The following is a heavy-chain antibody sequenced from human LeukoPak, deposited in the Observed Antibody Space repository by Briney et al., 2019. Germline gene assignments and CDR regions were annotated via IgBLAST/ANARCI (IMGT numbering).Heavy chain of an antibody. V-gene: IGHV3-23*01. Sequence: GGSLRLSCVASGFTFNIYSMSWVRQAPGKGLEWVSGITTSGDATFHAASVTDRFTISRDNSKSTLYLQMSRLRVEDTAVYYCAKDRPNYHESNGHYYRLNGDSWGQGTLVTVSS. CDR2: ITTSGDAT. CDR1: GFTFNIYS. CDR3: AKDRPNYHESNGHYYRLNGDS. D-gene: IGHD3-22*01. J-gene: IGHJ5*01.